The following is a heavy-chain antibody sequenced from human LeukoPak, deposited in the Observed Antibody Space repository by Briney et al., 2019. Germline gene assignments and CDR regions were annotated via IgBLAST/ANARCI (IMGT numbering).Heavy chain of an antibody. CDR1: GYTLTELS. J-gene: IGHJ6*03. V-gene: IGHV1-24*01. Sequence: ASVKVSCKVSGYTLTELSMHWVRQAPGKGLEWMGGFDPEDGETIYAQKFQGRVTMTRDTSISTAYMQLSRLRSDDTAVYYCARDPLYYYDSSGYYNRYYYYYMDVWGKGTTVTVSS. D-gene: IGHD3-22*01. CDR3: ARDPLYYYDSSGYYNRYYYYYMDV. CDR2: FDPEDGET.